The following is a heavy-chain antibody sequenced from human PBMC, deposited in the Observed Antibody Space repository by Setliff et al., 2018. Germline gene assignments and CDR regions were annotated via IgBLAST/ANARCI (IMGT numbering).Heavy chain of an antibody. Sequence: TSETLSLTCTVSGDSLSSGSYFWTWIRQPAGKGLEWIGRVYKSGTTNYSPALKSRVTLSIGTSSNEFSLNLRSVTAADTAIYYCARDSHRLTTDPLFDHWGQGALVTVSS. CDR1: GDSLSSGSYF. J-gene: IGHJ4*02. V-gene: IGHV4-61*02. D-gene: IGHD6-25*01. CDR2: VYKSGTT. CDR3: ARDSHRLTTDPLFDH.